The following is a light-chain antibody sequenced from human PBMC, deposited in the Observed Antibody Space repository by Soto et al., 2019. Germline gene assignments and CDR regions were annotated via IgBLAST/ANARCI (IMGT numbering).Light chain of an antibody. CDR1: QSLLHGDGHHY. V-gene: IGKV2-28*01. Sequence: EIVMTQSPLSLPVTPGEPASISCRSSQSLLHGDGHHYLDLYVQKPGQSPQLLISVDSIRASGVPDRFSGSGSGTDSTLKISRVEAEDVGVYYCKQALHPPYTFGQGTKLEIK. CDR3: KQALHPPYT. J-gene: IGKJ2*01. CDR2: VDS.